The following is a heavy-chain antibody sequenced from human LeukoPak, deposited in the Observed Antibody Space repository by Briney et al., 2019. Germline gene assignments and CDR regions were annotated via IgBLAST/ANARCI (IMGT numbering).Heavy chain of an antibody. V-gene: IGHV3-7*01. CDR2: MNIDGSEK. J-gene: IGHJ4*02. CDR3: ARDPVEWELLLDC. CDR1: GFTFSNYW. D-gene: IGHD1-26*01. Sequence: PGGSLRLSCAASGFTFSNYWMGWVCQAPGKRPEWVANMNIDGSEKYYADSVKGRFTISRDNARNSVYLQMNSLRVEDTAVYYCARDPVEWELLLDCWGQGTLVTISS.